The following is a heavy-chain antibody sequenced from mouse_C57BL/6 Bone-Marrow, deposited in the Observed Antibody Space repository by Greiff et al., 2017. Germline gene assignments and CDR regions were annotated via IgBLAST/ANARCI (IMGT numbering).Heavy chain of an antibody. V-gene: IGHV3-8*01. CDR1: GYSITSDY. J-gene: IGHJ2*01. CDR2: ISYSGST. D-gene: IGHD1-1*01. Sequence: DVKLVESGPGLAKPSQTLSLTCSVTGYSITSDYWNWIRKFPGNKLEYMGYISYSGSTYYNPSLKSRISITRDTSKNKYYLQLNSVTTEDTAKYYCARNYYGRGYFDYWGQGTTLTVSS. CDR3: ARNYYGRGYFDY.